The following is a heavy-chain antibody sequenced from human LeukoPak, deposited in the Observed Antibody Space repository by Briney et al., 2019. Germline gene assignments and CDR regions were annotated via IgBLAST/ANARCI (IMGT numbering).Heavy chain of an antibody. J-gene: IGHJ4*02. V-gene: IGHV4-39*07. D-gene: IGHD4-17*01. Sequence: SETLSLTCTVSGGSISSSSYYWGWIRQPPGKGLEWIGSIYYSGSTSYNPSLKSRVTISVDTSKNQFSLKLSSVTAADTAVYYCARAGAYGDYAIDYWGQGTLVTVSS. CDR1: GGSISSSSYY. CDR3: ARAGAYGDYAIDY. CDR2: IYYSGST.